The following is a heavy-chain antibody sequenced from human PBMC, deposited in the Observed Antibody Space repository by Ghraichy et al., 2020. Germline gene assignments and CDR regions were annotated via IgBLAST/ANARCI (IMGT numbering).Heavy chain of an antibody. CDR1: GFTFSNYA. J-gene: IGHJ4*02. CDR3: AKGGNYDYVWGSYRFDY. V-gene: IGHV3-23*01. CDR2: ISGGGGST. D-gene: IGHD3-16*02. Sequence: LSLTCAASGFTFSNYAMSWVRQAPGRGLEWVSGISGGGGSTYYADSVKGRFTISRDNSKNTLYLQVNSLRAEDTAIYYCAKGGNYDYVWGSYRFDYWGQGTLVTVSS.